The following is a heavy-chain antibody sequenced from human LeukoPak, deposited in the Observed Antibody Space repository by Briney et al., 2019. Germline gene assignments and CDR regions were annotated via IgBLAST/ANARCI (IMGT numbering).Heavy chain of an antibody. J-gene: IGHJ5*02. CDR1: GYTFTSYY. Sequence: ATVKVSCKASGYTFTSYYMHWVRQAPGQGLEWMGIINPSGGSTSYAQKFQGRVTMTEDTSTDTAYMELSSVRSEDTAVYYCATDPYSSSWYNWFDPWVQGTLVTVSS. D-gene: IGHD6-13*01. V-gene: IGHV1-46*01. CDR3: ATDPYSSSWYNWFDP. CDR2: INPSGGST.